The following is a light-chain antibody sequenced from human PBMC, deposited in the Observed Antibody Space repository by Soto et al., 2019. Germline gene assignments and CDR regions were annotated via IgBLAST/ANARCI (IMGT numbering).Light chain of an antibody. Sequence: QSVLTQPPSVSGAPGQRVTISCTGSSSNIGAGYDVHGYQQLPGTAPKPLIYGNSNRPSGVPDRFSGSKSGTSDSLAITGLAAEYDADYYCQSYDSSLSGSYVFGTGTKLTVL. CDR2: GNS. J-gene: IGLJ1*01. CDR1: SSNIGAGYD. V-gene: IGLV1-40*01. CDR3: QSYDSSLSGSYV.